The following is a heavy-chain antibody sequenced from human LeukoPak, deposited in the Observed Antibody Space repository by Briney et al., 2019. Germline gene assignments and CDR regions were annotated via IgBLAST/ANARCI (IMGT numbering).Heavy chain of an antibody. CDR2: ISSSSSYI. CDR3: ARAHCSSTSCYLRYFDWLSPSYFDY. CDR1: GFTFSSYS. V-gene: IGHV3-21*01. J-gene: IGHJ4*02. Sequence: PGGSLRLSCAASGFTFSSYSMNWVRQAPGKGLERVSSISSSSSYIYYADSVKGRFTISRDNAKNSLYLQMNSLRAEDTAVYYCARAHCSSTSCYLRYFDWLSPSYFDYWGQGTLVTVSS. D-gene: IGHD2-2*01.